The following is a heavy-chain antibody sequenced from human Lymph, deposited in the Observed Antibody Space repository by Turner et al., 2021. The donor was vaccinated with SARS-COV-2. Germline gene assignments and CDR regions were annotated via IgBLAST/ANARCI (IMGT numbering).Heavy chain of an antibody. V-gene: IGHV1-69*04. D-gene: IGHD3-10*01. CDR3: ARAMGWGVNAYAEYFQH. CDR1: RSTFSSST. Sequence: QVQLVPSGAGVKNPGSWGTVSCRASRSTFSSSTTRWVRQAPGQGLELMGRFIPILDLANYAQKCQGRVTITADKSTSTAYMELSSLRSEDTAVYYCARAMGWGVNAYAEYFQHWGQGTLVTVSS. CDR2: FIPILDLA. J-gene: IGHJ1*01.